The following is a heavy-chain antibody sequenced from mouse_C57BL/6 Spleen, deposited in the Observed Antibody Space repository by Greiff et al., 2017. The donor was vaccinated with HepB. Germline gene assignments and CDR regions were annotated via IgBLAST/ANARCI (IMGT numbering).Heavy chain of an antibody. V-gene: IGHV1-81*01. D-gene: IGHD3-1*01. CDR1: GYTFTSYG. Sequence: QVQLKQSGAELARPGASVKLSCKASGYTFTSYGISWVKQRTGQGLEWIGEIYPRSGNTYYNEKFKGKATLTADKSSSTAYMELRSLTSEDSAVYFCARSGGYHAMDYWGQGTSVTVSS. J-gene: IGHJ4*01. CDR3: ARSGGYHAMDY. CDR2: IYPRSGNT.